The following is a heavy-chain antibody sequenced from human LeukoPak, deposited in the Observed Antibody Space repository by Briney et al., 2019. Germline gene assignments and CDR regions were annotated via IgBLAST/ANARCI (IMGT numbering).Heavy chain of an antibody. CDR2: ISAYKGNT. J-gene: IGHJ5*02. Sequence: ASVKVSCKDSGYTFTSYGISWVRQAPGQGLEWMGWISAYKGNTNYAQKLQGRVTMTTDTSTSAGYMELRSLRSGDAAVYYCARDGDFDYSLSWFDPWGQGTLVTVSS. CDR1: GYTFTSYG. V-gene: IGHV1-18*01. CDR3: ARDGDFDYSLSWFDP. D-gene: IGHD4-11*01.